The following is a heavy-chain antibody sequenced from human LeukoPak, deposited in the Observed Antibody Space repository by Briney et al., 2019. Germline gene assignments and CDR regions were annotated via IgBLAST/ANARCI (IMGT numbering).Heavy chain of an antibody. Sequence: ASVKVSCKASGYTFTSYGISWVRQAPGQGLEWMGWISAYNGNTNYAQKLQGRVTMTTDTSTSTAYMELRSLRSDDTAVYYCARPVKRCSSTSCYPPGYWGQGTLVTVSS. V-gene: IGHV1-18*01. CDR1: GYTFTSYG. J-gene: IGHJ4*02. D-gene: IGHD2-2*01. CDR2: ISAYNGNT. CDR3: ARPVKRCSSTSCYPPGY.